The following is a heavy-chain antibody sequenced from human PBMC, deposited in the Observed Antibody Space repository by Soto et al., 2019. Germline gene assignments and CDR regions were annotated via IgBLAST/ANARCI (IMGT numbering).Heavy chain of an antibody. V-gene: IGHV1-69*02. J-gene: IGHJ4*02. Sequence: QVQLVQSGAEMKRPESSVKVSCEASGGPFTNYTLSWVRQAPGQGLEWMGWIIPVLNIAKYAQKFQDRINITADKSTNTAYLEVSSLRSEDTAIYFCARAPTVSAPFVFWGQGTLVTVSS. CDR3: ARAPTVSAPFVF. CDR1: GGPFTNYT. CDR2: IIPVLNIA.